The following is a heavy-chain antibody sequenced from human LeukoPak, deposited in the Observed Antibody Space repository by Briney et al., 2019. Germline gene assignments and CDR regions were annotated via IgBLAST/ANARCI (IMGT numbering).Heavy chain of an antibody. CDR2: IYYSGST. J-gene: IGHJ5*02. D-gene: IGHD2-2*01. CDR3: ARDVQGAYCSSTSCYNWFDP. CDR1: GGSISSSTYY. Sequence: SETLSLTCTVSGGSISSSTYYWGWIRQAPGKGLEWIGSIYYSGSTYYNPSLKSRVTISVDTSKNQFSLKLSSVTAADTAVYYCARDVQGAYCSSTSCYNWFDPWGQGTLVTVSS. V-gene: IGHV4-39*07.